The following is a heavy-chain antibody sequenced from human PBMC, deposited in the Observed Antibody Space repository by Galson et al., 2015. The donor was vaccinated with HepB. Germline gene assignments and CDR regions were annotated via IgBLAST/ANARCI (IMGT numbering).Heavy chain of an antibody. J-gene: IGHJ4*02. D-gene: IGHD2-21*01. CDR3: AREGNCGGGCYHLDY. CDR1: GFCFSSNP. Sequence: AMRLSYEAAGFCFSSNPIRGVRQAPVDGLEWVSPISTEARCTTYAESAQGRCSLSSDKHKNPLLQMNSLRAEDTAVYYCAREGNCGGGCYHLDYWGQGTLVTVSS. V-gene: IGHV3-74*01. CDR2: ISTEARCT.